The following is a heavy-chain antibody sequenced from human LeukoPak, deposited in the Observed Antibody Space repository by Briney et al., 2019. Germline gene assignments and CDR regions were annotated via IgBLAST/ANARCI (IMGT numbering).Heavy chain of an antibody. CDR1: GFTFSSYG. V-gene: IGHV3-30*02. Sequence: GGSLRLSCAASGFTFSSYGMHWVRQVPGKGLEWVAFIRYDGSNKYYADPVKGRFTISRDNSKNTLYLQMNSLRAEDTAVYYCASRRDGYSYYFDYWGQGTLVTVSS. CDR3: ASRRDGYSYYFDY. D-gene: IGHD5-24*01. J-gene: IGHJ4*02. CDR2: IRYDGSNK.